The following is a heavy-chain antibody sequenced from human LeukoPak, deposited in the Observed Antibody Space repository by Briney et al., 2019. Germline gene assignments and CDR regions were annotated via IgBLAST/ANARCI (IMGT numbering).Heavy chain of an antibody. Sequence: SVKVSCTASGGTFRSHAVSWVRQAPGQGLEWMGRIIPILAIAWSAQEFEGRVTITADMSTSTAYMELRSLRSEDTAVYYCARARFGDSTGYPPLYGMDVWGQGTTVTVSS. CDR2: IIPILAIA. V-gene: IGHV1-69*04. CDR1: GGTFRSHA. D-gene: IGHD3-22*01. J-gene: IGHJ6*02. CDR3: ARARFGDSTGYPPLYGMDV.